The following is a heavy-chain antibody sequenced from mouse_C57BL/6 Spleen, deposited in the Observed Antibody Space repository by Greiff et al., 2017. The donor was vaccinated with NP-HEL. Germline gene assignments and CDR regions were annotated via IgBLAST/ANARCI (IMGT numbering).Heavy chain of an antibody. D-gene: IGHD2-1*01. V-gene: IGHV1-4*01. J-gene: IGHJ2*01. CDR2: INPSSGYT. CDR3: ARAGNYGDFDY. CDR1: GYTFTSYT. Sequence: QVHVKQSGAELARPGASVKMSCKASGYTFTSYTMHWVKQRPGQGLEWIGYINPSSGYTKYNQKFKDKATLTADKSSSTAYMQLSSLTSEDSAVYYCARAGNYGDFDYWGQGTTLTVSS.